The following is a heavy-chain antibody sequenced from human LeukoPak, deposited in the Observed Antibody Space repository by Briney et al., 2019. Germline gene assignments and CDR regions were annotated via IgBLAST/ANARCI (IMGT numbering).Heavy chain of an antibody. CDR3: AMTSMVRGVITA. Sequence: SETLSLTCTVSGGSISSYYWGWIRQPPGKGLEWIGSIYYSGSTYYNPSLKSRVTISVDTSKNQFSLKLSSVTAADTAVYYCAMTSMVRGVITAWGQGTLVTVSS. D-gene: IGHD3-10*01. CDR2: IYYSGST. V-gene: IGHV4-39*01. CDR1: GGSISSYY. J-gene: IGHJ5*02.